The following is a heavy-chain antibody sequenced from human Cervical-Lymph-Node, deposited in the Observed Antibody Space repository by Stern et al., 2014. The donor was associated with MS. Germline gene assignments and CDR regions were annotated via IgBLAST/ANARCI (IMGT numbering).Heavy chain of an antibody. J-gene: IGHJ4*02. CDR3: TRSVPSIQALDS. CDR2: ITAYDGNT. Sequence: QVQLVQSGAEVKKPGASVNVSCKASGYTFSNYGITWVRQAPGQGLEWMGWITAYDGNTRYAQKFQGRVTLTKATSTGPAYKELWSINADNTAVYCGTRSVPSIQALDSWGQGTLVTVSS. CDR1: GYTFSNYG. V-gene: IGHV1-18*01.